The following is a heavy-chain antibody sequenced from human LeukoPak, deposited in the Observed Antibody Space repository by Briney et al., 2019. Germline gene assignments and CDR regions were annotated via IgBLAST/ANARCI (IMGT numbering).Heavy chain of an antibody. Sequence: PGGSLRLSCAASGFTFDDYGMSWVRQAPGKGLEWVSGINWNGGSTGYADSVKGRFTISRDNAKNSLYLQMNSLRAEDTAVYYCARNYGSGSYYPAPGYYGMDVWGQGTTVTVSS. D-gene: IGHD3-10*01. J-gene: IGHJ6*02. CDR3: ARNYGSGSYYPAPGYYGMDV. CDR1: GFTFDDYG. V-gene: IGHV3-20*04. CDR2: INWNGGST.